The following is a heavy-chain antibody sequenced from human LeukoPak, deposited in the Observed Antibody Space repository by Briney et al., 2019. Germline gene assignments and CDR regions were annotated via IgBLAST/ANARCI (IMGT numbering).Heavy chain of an antibody. V-gene: IGHV4-34*01. CDR3: ARENIRQLRLGLDY. CDR1: GGSFGGYY. CDR2: INHSGST. Sequence: SETLSLTCAVYGGSFGGYYWSWIRQPPGKGLEWIGEINHSGSTNYNPSLKSRVTISVDTSKNQFSLKLSSVTAADTAVYYCARENIRQLRLGLDYWGQGTLVTVSS. J-gene: IGHJ4*02. D-gene: IGHD3-16*01.